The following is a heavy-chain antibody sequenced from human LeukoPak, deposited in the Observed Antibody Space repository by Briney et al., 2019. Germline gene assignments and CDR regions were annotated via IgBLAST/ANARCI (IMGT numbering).Heavy chain of an antibody. V-gene: IGHV5-10-1*01. J-gene: IGHJ4*02. Sequence: PGASLQISCKGAGSIFTSYWNSCVRQLPGKVLEWMGRIEPSDSYTNYSSSFHGHVTISANKSISTAYLQWSSLKASDTAMYYCASGGSGSYAVNYWGQGTLVTVSS. CDR1: GSIFTSYW. CDR3: ASGGSGSYAVNY. D-gene: IGHD3-10*01. CDR2: IEPSDSYT.